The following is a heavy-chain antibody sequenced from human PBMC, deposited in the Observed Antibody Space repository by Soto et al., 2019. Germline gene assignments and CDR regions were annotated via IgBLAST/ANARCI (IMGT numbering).Heavy chain of an antibody. D-gene: IGHD3-10*01. V-gene: IGHV3-13*01. CDR3: ARVSFTSGFDY. CDR1: EFNFSSYD. J-gene: IGHJ4*02. Sequence: VAEFNFSSYDVHRVRQAKGKGLEWVSAIGTAGDTYYPGSVKGRFTISRENAKNSLYLQMNSLRAGDTAVYYCARVSFTSGFDYWGQGTLVTVSS. CDR2: IGTAGDT.